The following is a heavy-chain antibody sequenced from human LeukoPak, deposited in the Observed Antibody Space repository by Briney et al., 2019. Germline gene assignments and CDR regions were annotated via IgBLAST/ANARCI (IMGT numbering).Heavy chain of an antibody. CDR1: GGSISSYY. J-gene: IGHJ5*02. D-gene: IGHD3-10*01. CDR3: ARDQGMVDP. V-gene: IGHV4-59*01. CDR2: IYYSGST. Sequence: SETLSLTCTVSGGSISSYYWSWIRQPPGKGLEWIGYIYYSGSTNYNPSLKSRVTISVDTSKNQFSLKLSSVTAADTAVYYCARDQGMVDPWGQGTLVTVSS.